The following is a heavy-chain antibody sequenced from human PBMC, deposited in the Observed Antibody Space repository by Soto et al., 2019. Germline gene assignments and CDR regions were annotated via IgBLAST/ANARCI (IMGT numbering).Heavy chain of an antibody. V-gene: IGHV3-48*01. Sequence: GGPLRRSYGATVFAFSGGSMKWVRQAPGKGLEWVSYISSSSSTIYYADSVKGRFTISRDNAKNSLYLQMNSLRAEDTAVYYCAREGDSSGWYSHAFDICGQGTMVTVSS. CDR3: AREGDSSGWYSHAFDI. J-gene: IGHJ3*02. D-gene: IGHD6-19*01. CDR2: ISSSSSTI. CDR1: VFAFSGGS.